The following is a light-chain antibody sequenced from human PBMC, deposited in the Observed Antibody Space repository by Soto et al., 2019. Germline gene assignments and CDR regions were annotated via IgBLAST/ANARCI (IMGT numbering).Light chain of an antibody. CDR2: EAS. CDR1: QIISSW. V-gene: IGKV1-5*03. J-gene: IGKJ1*01. Sequence: DIQMTQSPSTLSASVGDRVTITCRASQIISSWLAWYQQKPGKAPKLLIYEASNLESGVPSRFSGSGSGTEFTLTISSLQPDDFATYYCQQSSNYPWTFGQGNKVEIK. CDR3: QQSSNYPWT.